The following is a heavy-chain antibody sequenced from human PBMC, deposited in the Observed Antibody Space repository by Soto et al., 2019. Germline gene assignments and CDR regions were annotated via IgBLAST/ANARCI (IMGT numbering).Heavy chain of an antibody. D-gene: IGHD2-2*01. CDR3: ARDIVFVPAAGPWSRERRYSKFDY. CDR1: GESFSGYY. J-gene: IGHJ4*01. CDR2: ANDSGSS. V-gene: IGHV4-34*01. Sequence: SETLSLTCAVYGESFSGYYWSWIRQSPGKGLEWIGEANDSGSSNYNPSLKSRVSISVDTSKNQFSLEPRSVTAADTALYYCARDIVFVPAAGPWSRERRYSKFDYWGHGTLVTVSS.